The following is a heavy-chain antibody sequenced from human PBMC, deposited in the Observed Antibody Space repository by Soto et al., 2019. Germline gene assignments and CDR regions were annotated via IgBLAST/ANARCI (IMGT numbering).Heavy chain of an antibody. Sequence: SETLSLTCTVSGGSVSSGSYYWSWIRQPPGKGLGWIGYIYYSGTTNYNPSLKSRVTISVDTSKNQFSLKLSSVTAADTAVYYCARRRDSSSSGAFDIWGQGTMVTVSS. V-gene: IGHV4-61*01. CDR3: ARRRDSSSSGAFDI. CDR2: IYYSGTT. CDR1: GGSVSSGSYY. D-gene: IGHD6-6*01. J-gene: IGHJ3*02.